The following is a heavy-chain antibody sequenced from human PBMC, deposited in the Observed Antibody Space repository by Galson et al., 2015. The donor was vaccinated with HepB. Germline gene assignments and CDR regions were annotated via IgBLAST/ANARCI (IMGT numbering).Heavy chain of an antibody. Sequence: CAISGDSVSSNSAAWNWIRQSPSRGLEWLGRTYYRSKWYNDYAVSVKSRITINPDTSKNQFSLQLNSVTPEDTAVYYCARAPRSDYYDSSGYYYYYYGMDVWGQGTTVTVSS. CDR2: TYYRSKWYN. V-gene: IGHV6-1*01. CDR1: GDSVSSNSAA. J-gene: IGHJ6*02. D-gene: IGHD3-22*01. CDR3: ARAPRSDYYDSSGYYYYYYGMDV.